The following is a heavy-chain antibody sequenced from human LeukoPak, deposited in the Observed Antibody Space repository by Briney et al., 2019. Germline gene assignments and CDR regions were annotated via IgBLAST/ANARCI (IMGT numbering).Heavy chain of an antibody. CDR1: GGSISSGGYS. V-gene: IGHV4-34*01. CDR2: INHSGST. D-gene: IGHD3-10*01. CDR3: ARGQYYYGSGSYRFDP. J-gene: IGHJ5*02. Sequence: SETLSLTCAVSGGSISSGGYSWSWIRQPPGKGLEWIGEINHSGSTNYNPSLKSRVTISVDTSKNQFSLKLSSVTAADTAVYYCARGQYYYGSGSYRFDPWGQGTLVTVSS.